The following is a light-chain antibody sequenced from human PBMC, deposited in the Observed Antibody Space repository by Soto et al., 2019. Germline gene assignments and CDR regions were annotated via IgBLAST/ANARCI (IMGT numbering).Light chain of an antibody. CDR3: QQYNNWPRT. V-gene: IGKV3-15*01. Sequence: EVMLTQSPGTLSVSPGERATLSCRASQSVSSDLAWYHQKPGQAPRLLIYGASTRATGIPARFSGSGSGTEFTLTINSLQSEDFAVYYCQQYNNWPRTFGQGTKVDI. J-gene: IGKJ1*01. CDR1: QSVSSD. CDR2: GAS.